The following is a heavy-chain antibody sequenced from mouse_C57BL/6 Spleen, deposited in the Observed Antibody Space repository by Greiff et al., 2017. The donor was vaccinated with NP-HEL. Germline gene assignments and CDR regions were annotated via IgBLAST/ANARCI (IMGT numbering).Heavy chain of an antibody. Sequence: VQLQQSGPELVKPGASVKMSCKASGYTFTDYNMHWVKQSHGKSLEWIGYINPNYGGTSYNQKFKGKATLTVNKSSSTAYMELRSLTSEDSAVYYCARRGYDEGYYAMDYWGQGTSVTVSS. D-gene: IGHD2-2*01. CDR3: ARRGYDEGYYAMDY. CDR1: GYTFTDYN. V-gene: IGHV1-22*01. CDR2: INPNYGGT. J-gene: IGHJ4*01.